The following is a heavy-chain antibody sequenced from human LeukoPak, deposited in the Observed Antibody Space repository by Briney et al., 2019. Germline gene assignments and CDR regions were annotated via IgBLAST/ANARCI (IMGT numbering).Heavy chain of an antibody. Sequence: ASVKVSCKASGYAFTSYYMHWVRQAPGQGLEWMGIINPSGGSTSYAQKFQGRVTMTRDTSTSTVYMELSSLRSEDTAVYYCARWGGASTITTWSDYWGQGTLVTVSS. CDR1: GYAFTSYY. CDR3: ARWGGASTITTWSDY. CDR2: INPSGGST. D-gene: IGHD4-11*01. J-gene: IGHJ4*02. V-gene: IGHV1-46*01.